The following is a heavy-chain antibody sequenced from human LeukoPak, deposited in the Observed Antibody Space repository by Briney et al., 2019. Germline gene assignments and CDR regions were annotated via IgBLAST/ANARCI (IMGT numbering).Heavy chain of an antibody. Sequence: GSSVKVSCKASGGTFSSYAISWVRQAPGQGLEWMRGIIPIFGTANYPQKFQGRVTITTDESTSTAYMELSSLRSEDTAVYYCARERGGLFDPWGQGTLVTVSS. J-gene: IGHJ5*02. CDR2: IIPIFGTA. CDR3: ARERGGLFDP. D-gene: IGHD3-16*01. V-gene: IGHV1-69*05. CDR1: GGTFSSYA.